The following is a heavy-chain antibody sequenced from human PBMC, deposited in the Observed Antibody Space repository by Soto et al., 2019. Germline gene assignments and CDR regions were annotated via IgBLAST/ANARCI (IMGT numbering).Heavy chain of an antibody. CDR1: GYTFSSYD. CDR2: MNPNSGNT. Sequence: ASVKVSCKASGYTFSSYDIIWLRQATGQGPEWMGWMNPNSGNTGYAPKFQGRVTMTRDTSISTAYMEVSSLRSEDTAVYYCARGKSTVTADLAFWGQGTLVTVSS. CDR3: ARGKSTVTADLAF. V-gene: IGHV1-8*01. D-gene: IGHD4-17*01. J-gene: IGHJ4*02.